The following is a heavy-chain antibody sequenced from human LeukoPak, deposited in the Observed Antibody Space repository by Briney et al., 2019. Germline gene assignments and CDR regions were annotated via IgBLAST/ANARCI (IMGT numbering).Heavy chain of an antibody. D-gene: IGHD5-24*01. CDR2: IYYSGST. V-gene: IGHV4-59*01. CDR3: AEYIRRSGTYNFDF. J-gene: IGHJ4*02. CDR1: GESISGFY. Sequence: SETLSLTCTVSGESISGFYWNWIRQPPGKGLEWIGYIYYSGSTNYNPSLKSRVTISVDTSKNQFSLKLDSVTAADTAVYYCAEYIRRSGTYNFDFWGQGTLVTVSS.